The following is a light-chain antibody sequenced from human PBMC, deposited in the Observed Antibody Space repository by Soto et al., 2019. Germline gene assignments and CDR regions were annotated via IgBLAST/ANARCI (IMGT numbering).Light chain of an antibody. Sequence: QPVLTQSPSASASLGASVKLTCTLSSGHSSNAIVWHQQQPEKGPRYLMKINSDGSHSQGDGIPDRFSGSSSGAERYLTISRLQYEDEADYYCQTWGTGFWVFGGGTKLTVL. CDR1: SGHSSNA. V-gene: IGLV4-69*01. CDR2: INSDGSH. CDR3: QTWGTGFWV. J-gene: IGLJ3*02.